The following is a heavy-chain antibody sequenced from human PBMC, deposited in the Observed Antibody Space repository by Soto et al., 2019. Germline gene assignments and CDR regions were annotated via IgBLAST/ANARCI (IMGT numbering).Heavy chain of an antibody. Sequence: QVQLQESGPGLVKPSGTLSLTWAVSGGPISSINGGVWVGRPPGKGLEWIGEIYHSGSTNYNPSLKSRVTISVDKSKNQFSLKLSSVTAADTAVYYCASLGTTVTTFDYWGQGTLVTVSS. V-gene: IGHV4-4*02. CDR3: ASLGTTVTTFDY. D-gene: IGHD4-4*01. CDR1: GGPISSING. J-gene: IGHJ4*02. CDR2: IYHSGST.